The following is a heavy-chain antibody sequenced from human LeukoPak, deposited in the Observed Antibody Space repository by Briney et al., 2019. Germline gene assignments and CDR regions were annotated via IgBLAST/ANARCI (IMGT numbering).Heavy chain of an antibody. Sequence: GGSPRLSCAASGFSFRDHATNWVRQAPGQGLEWVSSLSETGETTDYADSVKGRFTTSRDNSNNILYLQMNSLRADDTAVYYCAKQWLVGIWGQGTLVTVSS. J-gene: IGHJ4*02. V-gene: IGHV3-23*01. CDR2: LSETGETT. CDR1: GFSFRDHA. CDR3: AKQWLVGI. D-gene: IGHD6-19*01.